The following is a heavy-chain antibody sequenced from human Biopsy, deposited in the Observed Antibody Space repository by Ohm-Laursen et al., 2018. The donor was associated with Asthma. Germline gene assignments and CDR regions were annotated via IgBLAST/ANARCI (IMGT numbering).Heavy chain of an antibody. V-gene: IGHV3-53*01. Sequence: SLRLSCTALGFAVSRDHMFWVRQAPGKGLEWVSVIYSGGTSHTADSVRCRFTISRDYSKNTLYLQMHSLRAEDTAVYYCARGDSSNWSHYYFDYWGQGTLVTVSS. J-gene: IGHJ4*02. CDR2: IYSGGTS. CDR3: ARGDSSNWSHYYFDY. CDR1: GFAVSRDH. D-gene: IGHD3-22*01.